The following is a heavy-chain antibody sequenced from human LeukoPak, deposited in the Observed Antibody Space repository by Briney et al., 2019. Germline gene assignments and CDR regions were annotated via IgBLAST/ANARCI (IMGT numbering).Heavy chain of an antibody. CDR3: AKDGPRYDAFDI. CDR1: GFTFSSYG. Sequence: PGGSLRLSCAASGFTFSSYGMHWVRQAPGKGLEWLAFIRYDGSNKYYADSVKGRFTISRDNSKNTLYLQMNSLRAEDTAVYYCAKDGPRYDAFDIWGQGTMVTVSS. CDR2: IRYDGSNK. J-gene: IGHJ3*02. V-gene: IGHV3-30*02.